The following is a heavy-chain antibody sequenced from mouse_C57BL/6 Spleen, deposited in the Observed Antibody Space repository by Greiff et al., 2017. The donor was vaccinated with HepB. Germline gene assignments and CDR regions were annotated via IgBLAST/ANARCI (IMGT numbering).Heavy chain of an antibody. V-gene: IGHV1-82*01. CDR2: IYPGDGDT. CDR3: ARDSGSRGRFDY. Sequence: QVQLQQSGPELVKPGASVKISCKASGYAFSSSWMNWVKQRPGKGLEWIGRIYPGDGDTNYNGKFKGKATLTADKSSSTAYMQLSSLTSEDSAVYVCARDSGSRGRFDYWGQGTTLTVSS. CDR1: GYAFSSSW. D-gene: IGHD1-1*01. J-gene: IGHJ2*01.